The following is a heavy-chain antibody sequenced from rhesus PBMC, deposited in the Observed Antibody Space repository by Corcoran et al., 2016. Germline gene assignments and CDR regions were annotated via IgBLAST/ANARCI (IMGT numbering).Heavy chain of an antibody. V-gene: IGHV4-160*01. CDR2: IYGRGGST. CDR3: ASSGWGDYYFDY. CDR1: GGSISSNY. J-gene: IGHJ4*01. Sequence: QVQLQESGPGLVKPSETLSLTCAVSGGSISSNYWSWIRQAPGKGLELIGRIYGRGGSTDCNPSLKSRVTISTDTSTNQFSLKLSSVTAADTAVYYCASSGWGDYYFDYWGQGVLVTVSS. D-gene: IGHD3-34*01.